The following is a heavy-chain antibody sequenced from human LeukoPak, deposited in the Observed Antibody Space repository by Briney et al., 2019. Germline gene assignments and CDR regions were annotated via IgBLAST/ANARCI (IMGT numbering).Heavy chain of an antibody. Sequence: GGSLRLSCAASRFTFSIYAMSWVRQAPGKGLEWVSAISGSGNSTYYADSVKGRFTISRDNSKNTLYLQMNSLRAEDTAVYYCAKETGYSSSWYYFDYWGQGTLVTVSS. V-gene: IGHV3-23*01. J-gene: IGHJ4*02. CDR2: ISGSGNST. CDR1: RFTFSIYA. D-gene: IGHD6-13*01. CDR3: AKETGYSSSWYYFDY.